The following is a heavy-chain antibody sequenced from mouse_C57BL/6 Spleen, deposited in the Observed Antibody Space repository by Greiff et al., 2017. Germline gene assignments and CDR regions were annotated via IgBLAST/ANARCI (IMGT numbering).Heavy chain of an antibody. J-gene: IGHJ1*03. CDR3: TRRDDYDGYFDV. D-gene: IGHD2-4*01. Sequence: EVMLVESGAGLVKPGGSLKLSCAASGFTFSSYAMSWVRQTPEKRLEWVAYISSGGDYIYYADTVKGRFTISRDNARNTLYLQMSSLKSEDTAMYYCTRRDDYDGYFDVWGTGTTVTVSS. CDR2: ISSGGDYI. V-gene: IGHV5S21*01. CDR1: GFTFSSYA.